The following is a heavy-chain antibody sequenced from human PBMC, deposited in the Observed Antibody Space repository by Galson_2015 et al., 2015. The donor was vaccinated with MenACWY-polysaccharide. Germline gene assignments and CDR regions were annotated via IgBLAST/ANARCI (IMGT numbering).Heavy chain of an antibody. CDR3: TRIIARKHTFVDS. CDR2: MNPNRGNT. D-gene: IGHD2-21*01. J-gene: IGHJ4*02. CDR1: GYKFTSYD. V-gene: IGHV1-8*01. Sequence: SVKVSCKASGYKFTSYDINWVRQATGQGLEWMGWMNPNRGNTGYAQKFQGRVTMTSNSAIMTAYMELSSLRSEDTAVYYCTRIIARKHTFVDSWGQGTLVSVS.